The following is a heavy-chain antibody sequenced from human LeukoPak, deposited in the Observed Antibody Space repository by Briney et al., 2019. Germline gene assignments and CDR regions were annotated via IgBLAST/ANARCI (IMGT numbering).Heavy chain of an antibody. V-gene: IGHV3-30*03. J-gene: IGHJ3*02. CDR1: GFSFNTYG. CDR2: ISHDGSTK. D-gene: IGHD4-17*01. Sequence: GGSLRLSCAASGFSFNTYGMHWVRQAPGKGLEWVAVISHDGSTKYYADSVKGRFTFSRDNSKNTPYLQMNGLRAEDTAVYFCARDPSGSYGDSFDIWGQGTMVVVSS. CDR3: ARDPSGSYGDSFDI.